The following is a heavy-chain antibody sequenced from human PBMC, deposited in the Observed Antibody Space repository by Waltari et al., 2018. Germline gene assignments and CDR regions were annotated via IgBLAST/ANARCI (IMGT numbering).Heavy chain of an antibody. CDR3: ARDGSSGYDSDY. V-gene: IGHV3-48*01. D-gene: IGHD5-12*01. CDR2: SSISSDTI. CDR1: GFPFSSYS. Sequence: EVQLVESGGGLVQPGGSLRLSCAASGFPFSSYSMNWVRQAPGKGLEWVSYSSISSDTIHYADSVEGRFTIARDNAKNALYLQMYSLRAEDTAVYYCARDGSSGYDSDYWGQGALVTVSS. J-gene: IGHJ4*02.